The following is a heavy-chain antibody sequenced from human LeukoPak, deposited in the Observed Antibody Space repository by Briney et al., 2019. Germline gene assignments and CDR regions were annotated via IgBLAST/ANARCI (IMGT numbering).Heavy chain of an antibody. Sequence: SLTLSLTCAISGDSFSSKSTAWNWIRQSPSRGLEWLGRTYYRSKWYTGYAVSVKGRITIDPDTSKNQFSLKLSSVTAADTAVYYCARSHFDWLINLVEDGWFDPWGQGTLVTVSS. D-gene: IGHD3-9*01. V-gene: IGHV6-1*01. CDR3: ARSHFDWLINLVEDGWFDP. CDR1: GDSFSSKSTA. CDR2: TYYRSKWYT. J-gene: IGHJ5*02.